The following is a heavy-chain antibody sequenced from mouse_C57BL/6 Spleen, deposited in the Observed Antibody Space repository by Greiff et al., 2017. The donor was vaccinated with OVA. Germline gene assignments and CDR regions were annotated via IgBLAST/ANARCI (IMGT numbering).Heavy chain of an antibody. J-gene: IGHJ1*03. CDR2: IYPGDGDT. Sequence: VQLQQSGPELVKPGASVKISCKASGYAFSSSWMNWVKQRPGKGLEWIGRIYPGDGDTTYNGKFKGKATLTADKSTGTAYMHLRSLTSEDSAVYFCARFGDWYFDVWGTGTTVTVSS. CDR3: ARFGDWYFDV. V-gene: IGHV1-82*01. CDR1: GYAFSSSW.